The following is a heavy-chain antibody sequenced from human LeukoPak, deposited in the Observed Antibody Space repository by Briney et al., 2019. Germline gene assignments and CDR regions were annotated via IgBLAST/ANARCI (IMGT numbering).Heavy chain of an antibody. CDR1: GGTLSSYA. D-gene: IGHD3-10*01. J-gene: IGHJ6*02. CDR2: IIPIFGTA. CDR3: ARGLSLDYYGSGSYYNGWYYYYGMYV. Sequence: SVKVSRKASGGTLSSYAISWVRQAPGQRLEWMGRIIPIFGTAHYAQKFQGRVTITADESTSTAYMELSSLRSEDTAVNYCARGLSLDYYGSGSYYNGWYYYYGMYVWGQGTTVTVSS. V-gene: IGHV1-69*01.